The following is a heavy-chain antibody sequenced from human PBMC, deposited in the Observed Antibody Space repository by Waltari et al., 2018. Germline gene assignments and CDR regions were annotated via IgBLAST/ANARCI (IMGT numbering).Heavy chain of an antibody. V-gene: IGHV1-69*05. J-gene: IGHJ3*02. D-gene: IGHD5-12*01. CDR1: GGTFSSYA. CDR3: ARERYGYNFRDAFDI. CDR2: IIPFFGTA. Sequence: QVQLVQSGAEVKKPGSSVKVSCKASGGTFSSYAISWVRQAPGQGLEWMGGIIPFFGTANYAQKFQGRVTITTDESTSTAYMELSSLRSEDTAVYYCARERYGYNFRDAFDIWGQGTMVTVSS.